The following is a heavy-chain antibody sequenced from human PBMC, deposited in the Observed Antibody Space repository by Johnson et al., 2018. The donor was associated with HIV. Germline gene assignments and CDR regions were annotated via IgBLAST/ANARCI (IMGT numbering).Heavy chain of an antibody. Sequence: QVQLVESGGGVVQPGRSVRLSCAASGLSFSDYGMHWVRQAPGKGLEWVAVISFDGSNKYYADSVKGLSTISRDNSNNTLYLQMNSLRPEDTAMYYCAKDKFMFLENPVDAFDVWGLGTMVTFSS. CDR1: GLSFSDYG. V-gene: IGHV3-30*18. CDR2: ISFDGSNK. J-gene: IGHJ3*01. D-gene: IGHD3-3*01. CDR3: AKDKFMFLENPVDAFDV.